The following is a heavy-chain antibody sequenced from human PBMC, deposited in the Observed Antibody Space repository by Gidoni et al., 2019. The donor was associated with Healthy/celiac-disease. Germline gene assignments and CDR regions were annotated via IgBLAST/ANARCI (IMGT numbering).Heavy chain of an antibody. J-gene: IGHJ6*02. V-gene: IGHV1-69*06. CDR2: IIPIFGTA. CDR3: ARFDYYDSSGYRREGQSVLGGMDV. D-gene: IGHD3-22*01. Sequence: QVQLVQSGAEVKKPGSSVKVSCKASGGTFSSYAIRWVRQAPGQGLEWMGGIIPIFGTANYAQKFQGRVTITADKSTSTAYMELSSLRSEDTAVYYCARFDYYDSSGYRREGQSVLGGMDVWGQGTTVTVSS. CDR1: GGTFSSYA.